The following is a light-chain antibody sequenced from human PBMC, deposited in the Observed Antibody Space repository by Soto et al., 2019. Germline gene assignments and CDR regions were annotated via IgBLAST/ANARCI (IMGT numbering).Light chain of an antibody. Sequence: DIQMTQSPSSLSASVGDRVTITCRTSQSIDNYLNWYQKKPGKAPKLLMFAASTLQSGVPSRFSGSGSETDFTITISSLQPEDHATYYCQQSYTTLFTFGPGTKVDLK. CDR3: QQSYTTLFT. V-gene: IGKV1-39*01. J-gene: IGKJ3*01. CDR1: QSIDNY. CDR2: AAS.